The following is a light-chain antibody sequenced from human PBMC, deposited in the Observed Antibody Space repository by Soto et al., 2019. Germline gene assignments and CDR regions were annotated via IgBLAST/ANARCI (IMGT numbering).Light chain of an antibody. V-gene: IGLV2-11*01. CDR2: DVS. CDR3: CSYEGDYTYV. J-gene: IGLJ1*01. Sequence: QSALTQPRSVSGSPGQSVTISCTGTSSDVGGYNYVSWYQQHPDKAPKLMIYDVSKRPSGVPDRFSGSKSGNTASLTISGLQAEDEADYYCCSYEGDYTYVLGSGTKVTVL. CDR1: SSDVGGYNY.